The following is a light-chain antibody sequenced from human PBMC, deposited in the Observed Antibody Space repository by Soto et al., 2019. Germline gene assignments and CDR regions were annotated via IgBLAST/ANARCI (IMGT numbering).Light chain of an antibody. V-gene: IGLV2-14*01. CDR3: QSYDSSLSGSV. CDR1: SSDIGGYDY. CDR2: EVS. Sequence: QSVLTQPASVSGSPGQSITISCTGTSSDIGGYDYVSWYQQHPGKVPKLMIFEVSNRPSGVSYRFSGSKSGNTASLTISGLQAEDEADYYCQSYDSSLSGSVFGGGTKVTVL. J-gene: IGLJ3*02.